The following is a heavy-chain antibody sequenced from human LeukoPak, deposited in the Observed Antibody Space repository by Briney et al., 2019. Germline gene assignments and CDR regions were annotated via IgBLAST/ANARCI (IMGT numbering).Heavy chain of an antibody. CDR2: IKSDGSST. CDR1: GFTFSSYW. Sequence: GGSLRLSCAASGFTFSSYWMHWVRHGPGKGLEWVSRIKSDGSSTRYADSVKGRFTVSRDNAKNTLYLQMNSLRAEDTAVYFCASGPTGFAWGQGTLVTVSS. D-gene: IGHD1-14*01. V-gene: IGHV3-74*01. CDR3: ASGPTGFA. J-gene: IGHJ5*02.